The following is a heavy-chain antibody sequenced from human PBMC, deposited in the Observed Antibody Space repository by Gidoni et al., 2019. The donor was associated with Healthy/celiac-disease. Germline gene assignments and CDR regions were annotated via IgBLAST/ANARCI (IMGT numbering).Heavy chain of an antibody. D-gene: IGHD3-22*01. J-gene: IGHJ4*02. V-gene: IGHV3-33*01. CDR1: GFTFSSSG. Sequence: QVQLVESGGGVVQPGRSLRLSCAASGFTFSSSGMHWVRQAPGKGLEWVAVIWYDGSNKYYADSVKGRFTISRDNSKNTLYLQMNSLRAEDTAVYYCASTDSSGYYFDYWGQGTLVTVSS. CDR2: IWYDGSNK. CDR3: ASTDSSGYYFDY.